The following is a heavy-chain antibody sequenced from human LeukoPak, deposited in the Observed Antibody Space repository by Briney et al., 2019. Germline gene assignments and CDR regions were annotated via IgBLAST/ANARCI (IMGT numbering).Heavy chain of an antibody. V-gene: IGHV3-21*04. CDR2: ISSSSSYI. D-gene: IGHD4-17*01. CDR3: AKDYGDYGYY. J-gene: IGHJ4*02. CDR1: GFTFSSYS. Sequence: PGGSLRLSCAASGFTFSSYSMNWVRQAPGKGLEWVSSISSSSSYIYYADSVKGRFTISRDNSKNTLYLQMNSLRAEDTAVYYCAKDYGDYGYYWGQGTLVTVSS.